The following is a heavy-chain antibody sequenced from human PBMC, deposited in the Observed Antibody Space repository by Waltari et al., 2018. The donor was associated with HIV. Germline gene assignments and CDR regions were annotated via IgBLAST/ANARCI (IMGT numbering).Heavy chain of an antibody. J-gene: IGHJ3*02. Sequence: QVQLQESGPGLAKPSQTLSLNCTVSGGSISRGGYHWSWIRQHPGKGLEWIGYIYYSGSTYYNPSLKSLVTISVDTSKNQFSLKLSSVTAADTAVYYCARVCGPRGGDAFDIWGQGTMVTVSS. D-gene: IGHD2-15*01. CDR2: IYYSGST. CDR3: ARVCGPRGGDAFDI. V-gene: IGHV4-31*01. CDR1: GGSISRGGYH.